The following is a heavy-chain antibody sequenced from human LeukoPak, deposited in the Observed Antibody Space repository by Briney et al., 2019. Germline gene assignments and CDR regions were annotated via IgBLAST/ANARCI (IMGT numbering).Heavy chain of an antibody. CDR1: GGSISSGDYF. CDR3: ARRGTGRWFDP. J-gene: IGHJ5*02. Sequence: SETLSLTCTVSGGSISSGDYFWGWIRQHPGKGLEWIGYIYYSGSTYYNPSLKSRVTISVDTSKNQFSLMLNSVTAADTAMYYCARRGTGRWFDPWGQGTLVTVSS. D-gene: IGHD3-10*01. CDR2: IYYSGST. V-gene: IGHV4-31*03.